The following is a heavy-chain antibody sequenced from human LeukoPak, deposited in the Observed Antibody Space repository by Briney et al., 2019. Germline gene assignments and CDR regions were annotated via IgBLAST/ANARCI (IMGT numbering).Heavy chain of an antibody. CDR2: INVAGSYK. Sequence: GGSLRLSCAASGFTFSHYWMSWIRQAPGKGLKWAAHINVAGSYKYYVDCVKGRFTISRDNARISLYLETNSLRAEHTVVYYCVGGVGEYYWTSHYSLAPSNFWGQGTLVTVSS. CDR3: VGGVGEYYWTSHYSLAPSNF. V-gene: IGHV3-7*01. D-gene: IGHD3/OR15-3a*01. J-gene: IGHJ4*02. CDR1: GFTFSHYW.